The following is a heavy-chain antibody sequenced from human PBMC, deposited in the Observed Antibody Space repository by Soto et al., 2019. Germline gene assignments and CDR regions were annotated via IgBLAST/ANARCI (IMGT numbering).Heavy chain of an antibody. CDR2: ISGTGGTT. J-gene: IGHJ6*02. V-gene: IGHV3-23*01. Sequence: TGGSLRLSCAASGFTFSSYAMSWVRQAPGKGLEWVSDISGTGGTTYYADSVKGRFTISRDNSKHTLSLQMNSLRADDTALYYCAKGDYYYGMDVWGQGTTVTVSS. CDR3: AKGDYYYGMDV. CDR1: GFTFSSYA.